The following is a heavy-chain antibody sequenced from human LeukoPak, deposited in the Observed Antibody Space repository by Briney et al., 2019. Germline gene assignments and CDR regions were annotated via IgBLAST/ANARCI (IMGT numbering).Heavy chain of an antibody. CDR2: ISGSGGNT. CDR1: GFTFSSYA. Sequence: PGGSLRLSCAASGFTFSSYAMSWVRQAPGKGLEWVSVISGSGGNTYYADSVKGRFTISRDNSKNTLYLQLNSLRAEDTAVYYCAKALYGGHDYWGQGTLVTVSS. CDR3: AKALYGGHDY. V-gene: IGHV3-23*01. D-gene: IGHD4-23*01. J-gene: IGHJ4*02.